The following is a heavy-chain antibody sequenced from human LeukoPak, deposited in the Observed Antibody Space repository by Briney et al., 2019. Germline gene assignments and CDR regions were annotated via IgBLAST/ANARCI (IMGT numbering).Heavy chain of an antibody. Sequence: SVKVSCKASGGTFSSYAISWVRQAPGQGLEWMGRIIPILGIANYAQKFQGRVTITADKSTSTAYMELSSLRSEDTAVYYCARDKPSCYDSSGDQTWFDPWGQGTLVTVSS. CDR1: GGTFSSYA. J-gene: IGHJ5*02. CDR3: ARDKPSCYDSSGDQTWFDP. V-gene: IGHV1-69*04. D-gene: IGHD3-22*01. CDR2: IIPILGIA.